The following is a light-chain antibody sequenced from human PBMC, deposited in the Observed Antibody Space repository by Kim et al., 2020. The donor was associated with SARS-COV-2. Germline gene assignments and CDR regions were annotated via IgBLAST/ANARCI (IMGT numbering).Light chain of an antibody. CDR2: EDS. J-gene: IGLJ1*01. Sequence: VAPGQTASITCSEDKLRDKYACWYQQKPGQSPVLVIYEDSNRPSGIPERLSGPKAGNTATLNIGGTQAMDEADYYCQAWDSSTAWVFGTGTKSPS. CDR1: KLRDKY. V-gene: IGLV3-1*01. CDR3: QAWDSSTAWV.